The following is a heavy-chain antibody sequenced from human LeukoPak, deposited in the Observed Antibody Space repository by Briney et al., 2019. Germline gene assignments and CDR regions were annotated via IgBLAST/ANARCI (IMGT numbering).Heavy chain of an antibody. Sequence: GGSLRLSCAASGFTFSSYWMHWVRQAPGKGLVWVSRINSDGSSTSYADSVKGRFTISRDNAKNTLYLQMNSLRAEDTAVYYCARVIVGSWYDAFDIWGQGTMVTVSS. CDR3: ARVIVGSWYDAFDI. CDR2: INSDGSST. CDR1: GFTFSSYW. D-gene: IGHD6-13*01. J-gene: IGHJ3*02. V-gene: IGHV3-74*01.